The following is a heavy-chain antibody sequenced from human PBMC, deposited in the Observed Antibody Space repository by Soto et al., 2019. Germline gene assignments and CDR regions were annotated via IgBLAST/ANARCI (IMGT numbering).Heavy chain of an antibody. CDR2: MSGSGGRT. Sequence: PGGSLRLSCAASGFTFSSFAMTYVRQAPGKGLEWVSAMSGSGGRTYYADSVQGRFTISRDNSKNTLYLQMNSLRAEGTAVYYCAKVRNFYYDSSGYYSDYWGQGTLVTVSS. CDR3: AKVRNFYYDSSGYYSDY. D-gene: IGHD3-22*01. V-gene: IGHV3-23*01. J-gene: IGHJ4*02. CDR1: GFTFSSFA.